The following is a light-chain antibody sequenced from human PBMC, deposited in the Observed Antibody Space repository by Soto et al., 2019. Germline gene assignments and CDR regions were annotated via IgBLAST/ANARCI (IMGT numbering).Light chain of an antibody. CDR3: QNYNGAPWT. Sequence: DIQMTQSTSSLSASVGDRVTITCRASQGISTYLVWYQQKPGTVPKLLIFAASTLQSGVPSRFSGSGSGTDFTLTISSLQPEDVATYYCQNYNGAPWTFGQGTKVEIK. CDR1: QGISTY. J-gene: IGKJ1*01. CDR2: AAS. V-gene: IGKV1-27*01.